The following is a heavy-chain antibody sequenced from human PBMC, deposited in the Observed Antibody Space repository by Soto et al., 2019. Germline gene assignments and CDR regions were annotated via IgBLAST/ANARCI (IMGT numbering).Heavy chain of an antibody. CDR1: GGYITSSGSA. CDR3: ARRGDYWDY. Sequence: PSETLSLTCNASGGYITSSGSAWGWIRQSPGKGLEWIGNIYYSGNINYNPSLKSRITISVDTSKNQFSLKLSSVTAADTAVYYCARRGDYWDYWGQGTLVTVSS. CDR2: IYYSGNI. D-gene: IGHD4-17*01. J-gene: IGHJ4*02. V-gene: IGHV4-39*01.